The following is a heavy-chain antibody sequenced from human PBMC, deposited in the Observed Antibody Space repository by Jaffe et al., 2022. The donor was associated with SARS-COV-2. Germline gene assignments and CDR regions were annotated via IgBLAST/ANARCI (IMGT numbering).Heavy chain of an antibody. J-gene: IGHJ4*02. Sequence: QVQLVESGGGVVQPGRSLRLSCAASGFTFSSYGMHWVRQAPGKGLEWVAVISYDGSNKYYADSVKGRFTISRDNSKNTLYLQMNSLRAEDTAVYYCAKANYYDSSGYYVSSEVLDYWGQGTLVTVSS. D-gene: IGHD3-22*01. CDR1: GFTFSSYG. CDR3: AKANYYDSSGYYVSSEVLDY. CDR2: ISYDGSNK. V-gene: IGHV3-30*18.